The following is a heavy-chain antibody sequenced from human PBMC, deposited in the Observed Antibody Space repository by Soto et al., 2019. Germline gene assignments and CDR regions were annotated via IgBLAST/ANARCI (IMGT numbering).Heavy chain of an antibody. Sequence: SETLSLTCTVSGGSISSGDYYWSWIRQPPGKGLEWIGYIYYSGSTYYNPSLKSRVTISVDTSKNQFSLKLSSVTAADTAVYYCARDQSMLGELYYYGMDVWGQGPTVTVYS. CDR2: IYYSGST. J-gene: IGHJ6*02. V-gene: IGHV4-30-4*01. CDR1: GGSISSGDYY. D-gene: IGHD3-10*02. CDR3: ARDQSMLGELYYYGMDV.